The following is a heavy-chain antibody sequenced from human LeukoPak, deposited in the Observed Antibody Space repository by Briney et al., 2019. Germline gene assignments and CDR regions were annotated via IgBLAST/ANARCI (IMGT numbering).Heavy chain of an antibody. D-gene: IGHD2-2*01. CDR3: ARTDALYCSSTSCYDY. CDR1: GGSVSSGFYY. Sequence: SETLSLTCTVSGGSVSSGFYYWSWIRQPPGKGLEWIGYIYYSGSTNYNPSIKSRVTISVDTSKNQFSLKLRSVTAADTAVYYCARTDALYCSSTSCYDYWGQGTLVTVSS. J-gene: IGHJ4*02. V-gene: IGHV4-61*01. CDR2: IYYSGST.